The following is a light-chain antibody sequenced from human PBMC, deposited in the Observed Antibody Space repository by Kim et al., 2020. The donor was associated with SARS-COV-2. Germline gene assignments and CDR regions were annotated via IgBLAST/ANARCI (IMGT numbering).Light chain of an antibody. CDR3: QKCDSAPWT. J-gene: IGKJ1*01. CDR1: QDISNY. Sequence: ASVGDRVPITCRASQDISNYLAWVQLKPGKAPKLLIYAASALQPGVPSRFSGSGSGTDFTLTATSLQPEDVATYYCQKCDSAPWTFGQGTKVDIK. CDR2: AAS. V-gene: IGKV1-27*01.